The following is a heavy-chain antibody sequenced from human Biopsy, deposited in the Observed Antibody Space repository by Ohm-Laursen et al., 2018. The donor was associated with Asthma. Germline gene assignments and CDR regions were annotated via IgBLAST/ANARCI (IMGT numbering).Heavy chain of an antibody. CDR1: GGSMSSSSYY. CDR2: ISYTGSA. J-gene: IGHJ4*02. D-gene: IGHD7-27*01. CDR3: ARHWDWGSFFDY. Sequence: SQTLSLTCAVSGGSMSSSSYYWGWIRQPPGKGLEWMGSISYTGSAYHNPSLKSRVTISVDTSKNHFSRRLNFVTAADTAVYYCARHWDWGSFFDYWGQGTPVTVSS. V-gene: IGHV4-39*01.